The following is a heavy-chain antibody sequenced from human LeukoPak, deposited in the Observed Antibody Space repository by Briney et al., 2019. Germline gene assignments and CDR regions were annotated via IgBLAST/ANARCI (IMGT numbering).Heavy chain of an antibody. CDR1: GFTFSSYA. CDR2: ISGSGGST. D-gene: IGHD5-18*01. V-gene: IGHV3-23*01. CDR3: AKGSGYSYGYPIDY. Sequence: GGSLRLSCAASGFTFSSYAMSWVRQAPGKGLEWVSAISGSGGSTYYADSVKGRFTISRDNSKNTLYLQMHSLRAEDTAVYYCAKGSGYSYGYPIDYWAREPWSPSPQ. J-gene: IGHJ4*02.